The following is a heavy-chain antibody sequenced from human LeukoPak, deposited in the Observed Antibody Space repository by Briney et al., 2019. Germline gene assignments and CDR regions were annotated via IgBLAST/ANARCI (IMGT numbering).Heavy chain of an antibody. J-gene: IGHJ6*03. CDR1: GGSISSYY. CDR2: IYYGGST. V-gene: IGHV4-59*01. D-gene: IGHD3-10*01. Sequence: SETLSLTCTVSGGSISSYYWSWIRQPPGKGLEWIGYIYYGGSTNYNPSLKSRVTISVDTSKNQFSLKLSSVTAADTAVYYCARLGMVRGVILGDYYMDVWGKGTTVTVSS. CDR3: ARLGMVRGVILGDYYMDV.